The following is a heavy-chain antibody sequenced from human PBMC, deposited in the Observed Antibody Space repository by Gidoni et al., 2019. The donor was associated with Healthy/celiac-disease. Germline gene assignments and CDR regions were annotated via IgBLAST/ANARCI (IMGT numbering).Heavy chain of an antibody. Sequence: EVQLVEPGGGLVQPGGSLILSCAASGFTVSSNYMSWVRQAPGKGLEWVSIIYSGGSTYYADSVKGRFTISRDNSKNTLYRQMNSLRAEDTAVYYCARDRGYANTDAFDIWGQGTMVTVSS. CDR2: IYSGGST. CDR3: ARDRGYANTDAFDI. V-gene: IGHV3-66*01. D-gene: IGHD5-12*01. J-gene: IGHJ3*02. CDR1: GFTVSSNY.